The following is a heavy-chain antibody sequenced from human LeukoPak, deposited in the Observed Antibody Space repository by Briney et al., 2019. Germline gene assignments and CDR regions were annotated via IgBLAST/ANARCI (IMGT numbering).Heavy chain of an antibody. CDR3: AARGYSYGYFDY. J-gene: IGHJ4*02. V-gene: IGHV1-69*13. CDR2: IIPIFGTA. D-gene: IGHD5-18*01. CDR1: GGTFSSYA. Sequence: SVKVSCKASGGTFSSYAISWVRQAPGQGLEWMGGIIPIFGTANYAQKFQGRVTITADESTSAAYMELSSLRSEDTAVYYCAARGYSYGYFDYWGQGTLVTVSS.